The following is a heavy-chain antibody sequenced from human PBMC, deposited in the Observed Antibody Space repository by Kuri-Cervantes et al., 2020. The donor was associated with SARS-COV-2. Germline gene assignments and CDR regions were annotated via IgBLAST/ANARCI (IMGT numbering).Heavy chain of an antibody. CDR1: GGSISSHY. D-gene: IGHD3-10*01. CDR3: ARGDYYGSGDAFDI. V-gene: IGHV4-59*08. CDR2: IYYSGST. J-gene: IGHJ3*02. Sequence: SETLSLTCTVSGGSISSHYWSWIRQPPGKGLEWIGYIYYSGSTYCNPSLKSRVTISVDTSKNQFSLKLSSVTAADTAVYYCARGDYYGSGDAFDIWGQGTMVTVSS.